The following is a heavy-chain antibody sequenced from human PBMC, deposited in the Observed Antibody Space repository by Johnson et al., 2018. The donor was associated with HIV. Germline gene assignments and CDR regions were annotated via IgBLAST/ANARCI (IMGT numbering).Heavy chain of an antibody. Sequence: VQLVESGGGLIQPGGSLRLSCAVSGFIVSSNYMSLVRQAPGKGLEWVSVIYSGGSIYYADSVKGRFTISRDNSKNTLYLQMNSLRAEDTAVYYCARDGLEVDAFDIWGQGTMVTVSS. J-gene: IGHJ3*02. CDR1: GFIVSSNY. D-gene: IGHD3-3*01. CDR2: IYSGGSI. CDR3: ARDGLEVDAFDI. V-gene: IGHV3-66*03.